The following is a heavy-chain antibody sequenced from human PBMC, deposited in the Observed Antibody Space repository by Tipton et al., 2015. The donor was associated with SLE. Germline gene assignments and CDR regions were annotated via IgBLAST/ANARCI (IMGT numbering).Heavy chain of an antibody. Sequence: TLSLTCAVSGYSISSGGYYWSWIRQHPGKGLEGIGYIYYSGSTYYNPSLKSRVNISVDTSKNQFSLKLSSVTAADTAVYYCARVGDYYFDYWGQGTPVTVSS. CDR3: ARVGDYYFDY. CDR1: GYSISSGGYY. CDR2: IYYSGST. J-gene: IGHJ4*02. D-gene: IGHD1-26*01. V-gene: IGHV4-31*11.